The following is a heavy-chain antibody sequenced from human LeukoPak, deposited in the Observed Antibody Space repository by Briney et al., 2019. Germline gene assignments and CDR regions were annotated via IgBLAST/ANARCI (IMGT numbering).Heavy chain of an antibody. CDR1: GFTFDRYW. J-gene: IGHJ4*02. V-gene: IGHV3-74*01. Sequence: GGSLRLSCADSGFTFDRYWMHWVRQPPGRGLSWVSHITTDGSGTSYADSVKGRFTISRDNAKKTLYLQMNSLRAEDTAVYYCARGAVAGANFDYWGLGTLVTVSS. CDR3: ARGAVAGANFDY. D-gene: IGHD1-26*01. CDR2: ITTDGSGT.